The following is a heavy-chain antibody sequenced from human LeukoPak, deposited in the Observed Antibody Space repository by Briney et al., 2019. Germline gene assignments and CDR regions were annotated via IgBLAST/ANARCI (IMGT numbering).Heavy chain of an antibody. J-gene: IGHJ5*02. Sequence: ASVKVCSKAAGYTFTSYDVNCGRQATGHGREGRGWMNPNISNTGYAQKFKGRVTMTRNTFISTAYMELSSLRSEDTAVYYCARGAFITIFGVVIREGSWFDPWGQGTLVTVSS. CDR2: MNPNISNT. CDR3: ARGAFITIFGVVIREGSWFDP. D-gene: IGHD3-3*01. V-gene: IGHV1-8*01. CDR1: GYTFTSYD.